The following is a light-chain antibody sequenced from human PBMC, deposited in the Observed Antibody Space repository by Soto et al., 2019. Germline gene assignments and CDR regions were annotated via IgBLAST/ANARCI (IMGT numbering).Light chain of an antibody. Sequence: DIVMTQSPDSLAVSLGEGAAINCKSSQSGLYSSNNKNYLAWYQQKPGQPPKLLIYWASTRESGVPDRFSGSGSGTDFTLTISRLQAEDVAVYYCQQYYSTPRLTFGGGTTGDIK. CDR2: WAS. CDR1: QSGLYSSNNKNY. CDR3: QQYYSTPRLT. J-gene: IGKJ4*01. V-gene: IGKV4-1*01.